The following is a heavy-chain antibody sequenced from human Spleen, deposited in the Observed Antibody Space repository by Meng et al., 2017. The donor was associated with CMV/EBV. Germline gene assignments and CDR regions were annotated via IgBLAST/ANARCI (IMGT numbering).Heavy chain of an antibody. J-gene: IGHJ4*02. CDR1: EYTFSIYH. D-gene: IGHD3-16*01. CDR3: ARVPSRRVGYYFDY. V-gene: IGHV1-46*01. CDR2: IDPSGGST. Sequence: ASVKVSCKASEYTFSIYHMHWVRQAPGQGLEWMGIIDPSGGSTSYAQKFQGRVTMTRDTSTSTVYMELSSLRSEDTAVYYCARVPSRRVGYYFDYWGQGTLVTVSS.